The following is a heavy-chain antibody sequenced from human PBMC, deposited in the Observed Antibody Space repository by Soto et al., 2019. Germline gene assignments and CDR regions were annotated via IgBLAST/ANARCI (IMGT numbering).Heavy chain of an antibody. CDR3: ARLQPAAGDNDLTFDY. V-gene: IGHV5-10-1*01. Sequence: GESLKISCKGSGYSFTSYWISWVRQMPGKGLEWMGRIDPSDSYTNYSPSFQGHVTISADKSISTAYLQWSSLKASDAAMYYCARLQPAAGDNDLTFDYWGQGTLVTVSS. J-gene: IGHJ4*02. CDR1: GYSFTSYW. CDR2: IDPSDSYT. D-gene: IGHD6-13*01.